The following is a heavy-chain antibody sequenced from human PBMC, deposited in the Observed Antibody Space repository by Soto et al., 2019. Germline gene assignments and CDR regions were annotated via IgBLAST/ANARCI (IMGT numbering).Heavy chain of an antibody. J-gene: IGHJ1*01. Sequence: SETLSLTCTVSGGSIRSSSHYWGWIRQPPGKGLVWSIRKFNHSGSTNYNPSLKSRVTISVDTSKNQFSLKLSSVTAADTAVYYCASQTTYGAHTRGAEYFQHWGQGTLVTVSS. CDR2: FNHSGST. D-gene: IGHD4-17*01. CDR3: ASQTTYGAHTRGAEYFQH. CDR1: GGSIRSSSHY. V-gene: IGHV4-39*07.